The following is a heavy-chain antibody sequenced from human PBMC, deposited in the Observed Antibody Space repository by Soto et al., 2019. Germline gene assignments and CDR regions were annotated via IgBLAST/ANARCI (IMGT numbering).Heavy chain of an antibody. CDR2: IYPGDSDA. CDR1: GYSFTSYW. J-gene: IGHJ4*02. CDR3: ARLAWSGGTWPAPLY. V-gene: IGHV5-51*01. D-gene: IGHD3-10*01. Sequence: PGESLKISCKGSGYSFTSYWIGWVRQMPGKGLEWMGIIYPGDSDARYSPSFQGQVTVSADKSISAAYLQWSSLKASDTAMYYCARLAWSGGTWPAPLYWGEGTLVTVSS.